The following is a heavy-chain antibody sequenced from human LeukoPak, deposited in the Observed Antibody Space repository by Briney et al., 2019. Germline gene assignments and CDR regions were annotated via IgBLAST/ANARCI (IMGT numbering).Heavy chain of an antibody. V-gene: IGHV4-59*08. Sequence: SSETLSLTCTVSGGSISSYYWSWIRQPPGKGLEWIGYIYYSGSTNYNPSLKSRVTISVDTSKNQFSLKLSSVTAADTAEYYCARHARSYGSGSDFDYWGQGTLVTVSS. J-gene: IGHJ4*02. CDR1: GGSISSYY. CDR3: ARHARSYGSGSDFDY. D-gene: IGHD3-10*01. CDR2: IYYSGST.